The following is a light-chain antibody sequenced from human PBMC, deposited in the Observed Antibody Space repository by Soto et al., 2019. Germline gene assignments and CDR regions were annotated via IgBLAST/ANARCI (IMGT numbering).Light chain of an antibody. CDR3: QPYGNPPPIA. CDR2: GAS. CDR1: QSISSSY. Sequence: EIVLTQSPGTLSLSPGERATLSCRASQSISSSYLAWYQQKPGQAPRVLIYGASSRATGIPDRFSGSGSGTDFTLTISRLEPEDFAVYFCQPYGNPPPIAFGQGTKVEIK. J-gene: IGKJ2*01. V-gene: IGKV3-20*01.